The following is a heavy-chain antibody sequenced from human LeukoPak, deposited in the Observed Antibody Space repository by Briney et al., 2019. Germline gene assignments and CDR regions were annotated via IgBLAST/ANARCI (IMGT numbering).Heavy chain of an antibody. D-gene: IGHD6-13*01. CDR3: VRGAYSSSWLNFDY. Sequence: GRTLRLSCAASGFTFSSYAMHWVRQAPGKGLEWVALIPYDGSNKYYADSVKGRFTVSRDNSKNTLYLQMNSLRAEDTAVYYCVRGAYSSSWLNFDYWGQGTLVTVS. CDR1: GFTFSSYA. J-gene: IGHJ4*02. CDR2: IPYDGSNK. V-gene: IGHV3-30*04.